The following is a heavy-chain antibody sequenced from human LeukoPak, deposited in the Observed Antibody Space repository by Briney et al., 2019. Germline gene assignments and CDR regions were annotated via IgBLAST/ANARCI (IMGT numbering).Heavy chain of an antibody. V-gene: IGHV3-30*02. Sequence: GGSLRLSCAASGFTFSSYAMSWVRQAPGKGLEWVAFIRSDGGIKYYADSVKGRFTISRDNSKNTLYLQVNSLRAEDTAVYFCAKDVPAAYFDYWGQGTLVTVSS. D-gene: IGHD2-2*01. CDR1: GFTFSSYA. J-gene: IGHJ4*02. CDR2: IRSDGGIK. CDR3: AKDVPAAYFDY.